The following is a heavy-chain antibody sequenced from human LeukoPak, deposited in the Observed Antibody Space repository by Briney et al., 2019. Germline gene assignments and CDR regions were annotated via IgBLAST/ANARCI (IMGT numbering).Heavy chain of an antibody. J-gene: IGHJ6*03. CDR3: ARSHVGWVGYYYYYMDV. V-gene: IGHV1-2*02. Sequence: ASVKVSCKASGYTFTGYYMHWVRQAPGQGLEWMGCINPNSGGTNYAQKFQGRVTMTRDTSISTAYMELSRLRSDDTAVYYCARSHVGWVGYYYYYMDVWGKGTTVTVSS. D-gene: IGHD1-26*01. CDR1: GYTFTGYY. CDR2: INPNSGGT.